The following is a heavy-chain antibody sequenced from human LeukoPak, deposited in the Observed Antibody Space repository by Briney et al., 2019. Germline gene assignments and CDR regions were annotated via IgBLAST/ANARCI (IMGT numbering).Heavy chain of an antibody. CDR2: IYSAGST. V-gene: IGHV3-53*01. J-gene: IGHJ4*02. CDR3: ARRAGAYSHPYDY. Sequence: QPGGSLRLSCAASGFTFSSYSMNWVRQAPGKGLEWVSFIYSAGSTHYSDSVKGRFTISIDNSKNTLYLQMNSLRVEDTAVYYCARRAGAYSHPYDYWGQGTLVTVSS. D-gene: IGHD4/OR15-4a*01. CDR1: GFTFSSYS.